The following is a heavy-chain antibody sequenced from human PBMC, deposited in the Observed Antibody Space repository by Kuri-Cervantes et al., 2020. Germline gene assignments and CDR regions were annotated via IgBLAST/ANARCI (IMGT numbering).Heavy chain of an antibody. CDR3: ARGSGSYSEYYFDY. V-gene: IGHV1-18*01. J-gene: IGHJ4*02. Sequence: ASVKVSCKASGYTFTSYGISWVRQAPGQGLEWMGWISTYNVNTNYAQKLQGRVTMTRDTSTSTVYMELSSLRSEDTAVYYCARGSGSYSEYYFDYWGQGTLVTVSS. CDR1: GYTFTSYG. CDR2: ISTYNVNT. D-gene: IGHD1-26*01.